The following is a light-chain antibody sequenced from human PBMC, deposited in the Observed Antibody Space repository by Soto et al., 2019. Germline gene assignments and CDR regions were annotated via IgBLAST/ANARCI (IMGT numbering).Light chain of an antibody. Sequence: EIVMTQSPATLSVSPGERATLSCRASQSVSSNLARYQQKPGQAPRLLVYGASTRATGIPARFNGSGSGTEFTLTISSLQSEDFAVYYCQQDNNWPLYTFGPGTKLEIK. CDR3: QQDNNWPLYT. V-gene: IGKV3-15*01. CDR1: QSVSSN. CDR2: GAS. J-gene: IGKJ2*01.